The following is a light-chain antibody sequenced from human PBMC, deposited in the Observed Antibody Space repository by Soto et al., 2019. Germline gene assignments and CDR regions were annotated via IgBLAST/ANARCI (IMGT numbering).Light chain of an antibody. CDR3: CSHAGSYTFRV. V-gene: IGLV2-11*01. CDR2: DVT. CDR1: SSDVGGSDY. J-gene: IGLJ1*01. Sequence: QSALTQPLSVSGSPGQSVTISCTGTSSDVGGSDYVSWFQHYPGKGPKLLIYDVTRRPSGVPDRFSGSKSGNTASLTISGLQVEDEADYYCCSHAGSYTFRVFGTGTKVTVL.